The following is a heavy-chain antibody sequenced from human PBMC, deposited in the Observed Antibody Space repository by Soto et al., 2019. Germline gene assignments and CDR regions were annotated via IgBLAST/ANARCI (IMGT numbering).Heavy chain of an antibody. CDR1: GGTFSSYA. J-gene: IGHJ4*02. V-gene: IGHV1-69*12. CDR2: IIPIFGTA. CDR3: AGTYYDILTGYYFDY. D-gene: IGHD3-9*01. Sequence: QVQLVQSGAEVKKPGSSVKVSCKASGGTFSSYAISWVRQAPGQGLEWMGGIIPIFGTANYAQKFQGRVTMXXDXSXXTAYMELSSLRSEDTAVYYCAGTYYDILTGYYFDYWGQGTLVTVSS.